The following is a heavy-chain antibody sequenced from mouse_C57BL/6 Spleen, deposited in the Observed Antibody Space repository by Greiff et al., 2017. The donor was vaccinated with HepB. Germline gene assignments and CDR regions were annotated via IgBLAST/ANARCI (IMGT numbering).Heavy chain of an antibody. J-gene: IGHJ1*03. CDR1: GYTFSSYW. D-gene: IGHD3-3*01. CDR2: IYPSDSET. CDR3: ARNGGTRYFDV. Sequence: VKLQQPGAELVRPGSSVKLSCKASGYTFSSYWMDWVKQRPGQGLEWIGNIYPSDSETHYNQKFKDKATLTVDKSSSTAYMQLSSLTSEDSAVYYCARNGGTRYFDVWGTGTTVTVSS. V-gene: IGHV1-61*01.